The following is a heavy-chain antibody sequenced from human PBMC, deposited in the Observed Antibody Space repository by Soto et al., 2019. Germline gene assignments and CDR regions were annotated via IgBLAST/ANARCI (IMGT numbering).Heavy chain of an antibody. CDR2: ISGSGGST. D-gene: IGHD2-2*01. CDR1: GFTFSTFA. CDR3: ARGGGYCTSTSCYYYGMDV. Sequence: GGSLRLSCAASGFTFSTFAMSWVRQAPGKGLEWVSAISGSGGSTYYADSVKGRFTISRDISKNTLYLQMNSLRAEDTAVYYCARGGGYCTSTSCYYYGMDVWGQGTTVTVSS. J-gene: IGHJ6*02. V-gene: IGHV3-23*01.